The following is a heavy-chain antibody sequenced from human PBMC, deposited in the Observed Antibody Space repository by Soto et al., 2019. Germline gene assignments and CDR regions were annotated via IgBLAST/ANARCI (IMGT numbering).Heavy chain of an antibody. V-gene: IGHV3-23*01. D-gene: IGHD1-1*01. CDR1: GFTFRSYD. CDR2: ISDNGGTT. Sequence: EVQLLESGGGLAQPGGSLRLSCTASGFTFRSYDMSWGRQAPGKGLEWVSVISDNGGTTYYADSVKGRFTISRDNSKNTLYLQMNSLRVEDTAVYYCTKRLGSTATTYGDSWGQGTLVTVSS. CDR3: TKRLGSTATTYGDS. J-gene: IGHJ4*02.